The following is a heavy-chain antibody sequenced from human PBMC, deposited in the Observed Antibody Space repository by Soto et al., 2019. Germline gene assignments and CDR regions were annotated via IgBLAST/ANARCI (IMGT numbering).Heavy chain of an antibody. D-gene: IGHD5-12*01. CDR2: IIPIFGTV. CDR1: GGTFSNYP. Sequence: VQLVQSGAEVKKPGSSVKVSCKASGGTFSNYPISWVRQAPGQGPEWMGGIIPIFGTVNYAQKFQGRVTITADEYTSTAYMELSSLRSEDTAVYYCARGNHRWLQLWYFDLWGRGTLVTVSS. V-gene: IGHV1-69*12. CDR3: ARGNHRWLQLWYFDL. J-gene: IGHJ2*01.